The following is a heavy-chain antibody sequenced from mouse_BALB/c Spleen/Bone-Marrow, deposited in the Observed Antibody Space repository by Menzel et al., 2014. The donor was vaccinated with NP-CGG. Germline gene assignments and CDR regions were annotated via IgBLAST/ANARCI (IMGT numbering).Heavy chain of an antibody. Sequence: SGPELVKPGASVKISCKTSGYTFTDYTIHWANQSHGKSLEWIGGINPNNGGSTYNQKFKGKATLTIHKSSSTAYMELRSLTSEDSAVYYCARGRWYYWGQGTTLTVSS. CDR3: ARGRWYY. CDR1: GYTFTDYT. D-gene: IGHD2-3*01. V-gene: IGHV1-18*01. CDR2: INPNNGGS. J-gene: IGHJ2*01.